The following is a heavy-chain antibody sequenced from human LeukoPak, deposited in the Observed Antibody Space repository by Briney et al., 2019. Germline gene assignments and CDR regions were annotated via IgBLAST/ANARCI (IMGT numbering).Heavy chain of an antibody. CDR3: RTDSQGSYDGFWYGAYGMDV. J-gene: IGHJ6*02. Sequence: GGSLRLSCVASGFSFNTFALTWVRQAPGKGLEWVSTISDYPHYADSVRGRCTISRDNSRKTAVLQMISLTPEDAATFYCRTDSQGSYDGFWYGAYGMDVWGQGTTVTVS. D-gene: IGHD4/OR15-4a*01. V-gene: IGHV3-23*05. CDR2: ISDYP. CDR1: GFSFNTFA.